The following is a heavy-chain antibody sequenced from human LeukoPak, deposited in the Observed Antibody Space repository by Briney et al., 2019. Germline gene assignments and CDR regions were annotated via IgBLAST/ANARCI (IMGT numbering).Heavy chain of an antibody. J-gene: IGHJ4*02. CDR3: ARGRGGSYHY. V-gene: IGHV3-74*01. Sequence: GGSLRLSCAASGFTFSNDWMHWVRQAPGKGLVWVSRINTDGSTTTYAYSVKGRFTISRDNAKNTLYLQMKSLRVEDTAVYYCARGRGGSYHYWRQGTLVTVSS. D-gene: IGHD1-26*01. CDR1: GFTFSNDW. CDR2: INTDGSTT.